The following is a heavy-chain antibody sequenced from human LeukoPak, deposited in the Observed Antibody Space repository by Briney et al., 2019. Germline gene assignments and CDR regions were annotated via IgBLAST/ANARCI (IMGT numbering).Heavy chain of an antibody. D-gene: IGHD2-2*01. CDR1: GYTFTGYY. Sequence: ASVKVSCKASGYTFTGYYMHWVRQAPGQVLEWMGRINPNSGGTNYAQKFQGRVTMTRDTSISTAYMELSRLRSDDTAVYYCARGDCSSTSCYYYDSSGVPTQDYWGQGTLVTVSS. CDR2: INPNSGGT. V-gene: IGHV1-2*06. J-gene: IGHJ4*02. CDR3: ARGDCSSTSCYYYDSSGVPTQDY.